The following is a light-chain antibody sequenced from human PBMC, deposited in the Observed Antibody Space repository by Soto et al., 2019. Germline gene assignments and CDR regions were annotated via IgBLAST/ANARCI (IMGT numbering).Light chain of an antibody. J-gene: IGLJ2*01. V-gene: IGLV2-14*01. CDR1: SSDVGGYNY. Sequence: QSALTQPASVSGSPGQSITSSCTGTSSDVGGYNYVSWYQQHPGKAPKLMIYEVSNRPSGVSNRFSGSKSGNTASLTISGLQAEDEADYYCSSYTSSSPPVFGGGTKLTVL. CDR3: SSYTSSSPPV. CDR2: EVS.